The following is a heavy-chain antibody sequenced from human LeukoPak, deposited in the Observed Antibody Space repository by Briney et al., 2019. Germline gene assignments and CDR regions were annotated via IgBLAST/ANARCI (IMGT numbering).Heavy chain of an antibody. CDR2: NYWDDDK. D-gene: IGHD4-17*01. Sequence: SGPTLVKPTPPLTPTCTFSGFSLSTSGVHVGWIRQPPGKALEGLALNYWDDDKCYSPSLKTRPTVTNDTSKNQVVLTMTNMDPVDTATYYCAHSNDYGDYEETWGQGTLVTVSS. CDR3: AHSNDYGDYEET. J-gene: IGHJ5*02. CDR1: GFSLSTSGVH. V-gene: IGHV2-5*02.